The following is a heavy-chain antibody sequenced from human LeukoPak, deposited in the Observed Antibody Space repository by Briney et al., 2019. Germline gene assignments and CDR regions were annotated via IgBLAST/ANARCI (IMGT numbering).Heavy chain of an antibody. Sequence: GGSLRLSCAASGFTLSSCWMRWVRQARGGGREWGANIKQERSEKYYMDSVEGRFTISRDNAKNSLYLQRNSVRAEDTAVYYRATTGLGGSDTLTGYYPSDYWGQGTLGPVSS. CDR1: GFTLSSCW. CDR2: IKQERSEK. CDR3: ATTGLGGSDTLTGYYPSDY. J-gene: IGHJ4*02. D-gene: IGHD3-9*01. V-gene: IGHV3-7*01.